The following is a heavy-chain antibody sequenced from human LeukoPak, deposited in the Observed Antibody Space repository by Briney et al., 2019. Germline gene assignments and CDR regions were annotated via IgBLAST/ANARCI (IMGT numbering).Heavy chain of an antibody. D-gene: IGHD5-24*01. CDR3: VRDGDDFNFDY. J-gene: IGHJ4*02. Sequence: PGGSLRLSCAASGFTFRNYWMHWVRQAPGKGLVWVSRVIRDGSFTNYADSVKGRFTIPRDNAKNTLYLQMNSLRAEDTAVYYCVRDGDDFNFDYWGQGSLVTVSS. V-gene: IGHV3-74*01. CDR1: GFTFRNYW. CDR2: VIRDGSFT.